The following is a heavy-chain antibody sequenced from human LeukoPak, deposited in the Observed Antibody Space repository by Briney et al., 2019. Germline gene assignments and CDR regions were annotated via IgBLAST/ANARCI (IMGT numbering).Heavy chain of an antibody. D-gene: IGHD3-22*01. Sequence: SETLSLTCTVSGGFISSYYWSWIRQPPGKGLEWIGYIYYSGSTNYNPSLKSRVTISVDTSKNQFSLKLSSVTAADTAVYYCARDINYYDSSGYYFRGRAFDIWGQGTMVTVSS. CDR2: IYYSGST. CDR1: GGFISSYY. V-gene: IGHV4-59*01. CDR3: ARDINYYDSSGYYFRGRAFDI. J-gene: IGHJ3*02.